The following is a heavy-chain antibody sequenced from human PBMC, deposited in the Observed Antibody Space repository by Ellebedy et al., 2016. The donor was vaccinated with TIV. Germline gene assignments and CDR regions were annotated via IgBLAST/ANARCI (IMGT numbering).Heavy chain of an antibody. CDR1: GCTFSTYA. Sequence: AASVKVSCKASGCTFSTYAINWVRQAPGQGLEWMGGIIPIFGTANYAQKFQGRVTITADESTSTAYMELSSLRSEDTAVYYCARDPLGYCSGGSCTNNWFDPWGQGTLVTVSS. CDR2: IIPIFGTA. CDR3: ARDPLGYCSGGSCTNNWFDP. V-gene: IGHV1-69*13. J-gene: IGHJ5*02. D-gene: IGHD2-15*01.